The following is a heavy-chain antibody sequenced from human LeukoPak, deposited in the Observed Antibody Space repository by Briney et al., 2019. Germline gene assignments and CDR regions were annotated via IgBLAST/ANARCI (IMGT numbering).Heavy chain of an antibody. CDR2: IYYSGST. J-gene: IGHJ6*02. CDR1: GGSISSGGYY. CDR3: ARESVTTGLYYYGMDV. V-gene: IGHV4-31*03. Sequence: SETLSLTCTVSGGSISSGGYYWSWIRQHPGKGLEWIGYIYYSGSTYYNPSLKGRVTISVDTSKNQFSLKLSSVTAADTAVYYCARESVTTGLYYYGMDVWGQGTTVTVSS. D-gene: IGHD4-17*01.